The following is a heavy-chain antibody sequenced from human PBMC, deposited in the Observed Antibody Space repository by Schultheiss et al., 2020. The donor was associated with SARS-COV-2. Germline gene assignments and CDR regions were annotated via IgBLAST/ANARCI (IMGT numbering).Heavy chain of an antibody. Sequence: GGSLRLSCAASGFTFSSYWMHWVRQAPGKGLVWVSRINSDGSSTSYADSVKGRFTISRDNAKNTLYLQMNSLRAEDTAVYYCASPRGYSGYDRYYFDYWGQGTLVTVSS. D-gene: IGHD5-12*01. CDR1: GFTFSSYW. CDR3: ASPRGYSGYDRYYFDY. CDR2: INSDGSST. J-gene: IGHJ4*02. V-gene: IGHV3-74*01.